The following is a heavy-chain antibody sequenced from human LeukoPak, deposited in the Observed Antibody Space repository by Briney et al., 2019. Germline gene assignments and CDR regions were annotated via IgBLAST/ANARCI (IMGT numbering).Heavy chain of an antibody. V-gene: IGHV4-34*01. CDR1: GGSFSGYY. CDR3: ARGTWFDP. Sequence: SETLSLTCAVYGGSFSGYYWSWIRQPPGKGLEWIGEINHSGSTNYNPSLKSRVTVSVDTSKNQFSLKLSSVTAADTAVYYCARGTWFDPWGQGTLVTVSS. J-gene: IGHJ5*02. CDR2: INHSGST.